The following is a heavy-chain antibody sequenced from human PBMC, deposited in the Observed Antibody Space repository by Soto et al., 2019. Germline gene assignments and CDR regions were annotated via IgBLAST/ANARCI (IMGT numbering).Heavy chain of an antibody. J-gene: IGHJ4*02. CDR3: ARHTSGWHYYDY. D-gene: IGHD6-19*01. CDR1: GFNFSDHY. V-gene: IGHV3-11*06. Sequence: GGSLRLSCAASGFNFSDHYMSWIRQAPGKGLEWVSYISGSSRYTNFADSVKGRFTISRDNAKNSLYLQMNSLRAEDTAVYYCARHTSGWHYYDYWGQGTPVTVSS. CDR2: ISGSSRYT.